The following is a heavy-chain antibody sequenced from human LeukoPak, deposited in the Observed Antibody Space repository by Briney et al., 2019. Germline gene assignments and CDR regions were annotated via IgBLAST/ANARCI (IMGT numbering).Heavy chain of an antibody. CDR2: ISWNSGSI. D-gene: IGHD3-10*01. V-gene: IGHV3-9*01. J-gene: IGHJ4*02. CDR1: GFTFDDYA. Sequence: PGRSLRLSCAASGFTFDDYAMHWVRQAPGKGLEWVSGISWNSGSIGYADSVKGRFTISRDNAKNSLYLQMNSLRAEDTALYYCAKDIGAYCYGSGSSGFFDYWGQGTLVTVSS. CDR3: AKDIGAYCYGSGSSGFFDY.